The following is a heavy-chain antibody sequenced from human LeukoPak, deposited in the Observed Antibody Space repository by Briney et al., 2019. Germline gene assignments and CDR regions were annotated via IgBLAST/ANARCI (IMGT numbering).Heavy chain of an antibody. CDR2: IIPIFGIA. CDR3: ARTPNRSGTTPMDV. D-gene: IGHD1-7*01. V-gene: IGHV1-69*04. CDR1: GGTFSSYA. J-gene: IGHJ6*02. Sequence: ASVKVSCEASGGTFSSYAISWVRQAPGQGLEWMGRIIPIFGIANYAQKFQGRVTITADKSTSTAYMELSSLRSEDTAVYYCARTPNRSGTTPMDVWGQGTTVTVSS.